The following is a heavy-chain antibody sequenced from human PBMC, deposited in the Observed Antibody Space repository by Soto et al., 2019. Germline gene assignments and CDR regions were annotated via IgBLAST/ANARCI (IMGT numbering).Heavy chain of an antibody. CDR1: GYTFTSYD. CDR3: ARVGDCSGGSCYEFDY. J-gene: IGHJ4*02. Sequence: QVQLVQSGAEVKKPGASVKVSCKASGYTFTSYDINWVRQATGQGLEWMGWMNPNSGNTGYAQKFQGRVTMTRNTSISTAYMELSSLRSEDTTVYYCARVGDCSGGSCYEFDYWGQGTLVTVSS. D-gene: IGHD2-15*01. CDR2: MNPNSGNT. V-gene: IGHV1-8*01.